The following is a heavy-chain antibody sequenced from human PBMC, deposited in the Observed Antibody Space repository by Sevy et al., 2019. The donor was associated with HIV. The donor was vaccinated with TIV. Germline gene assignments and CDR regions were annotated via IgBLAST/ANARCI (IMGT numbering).Heavy chain of an antibody. J-gene: IGHJ5*02. CDR3: AKPNWNFRADWFYT. CDR1: GLTSGAFA. Sequence: GGSLRLSCKVTGLTSGAFAMSWVRQTPGKGLEWISSISGSGGLTHYADSVKGRFTISRDKSKGTVDLEMNSLRGDDTAVYYCAKPNWNFRADWFYTWGQGTLVIVSS. V-gene: IGHV3-23*01. CDR2: ISGSGGLT. D-gene: IGHD1-7*01.